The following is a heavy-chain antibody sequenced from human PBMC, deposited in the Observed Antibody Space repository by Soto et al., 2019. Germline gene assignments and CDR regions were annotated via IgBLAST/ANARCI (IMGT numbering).Heavy chain of an antibody. CDR3: ARSITMVRGVTIRSYYYYYGMDV. V-gene: IGHV1-69*06. Sequence: QVQLVQSGAEVKKPGSSVKVSCKASGGTFSSYAISWVRQAPGQGLEWMGGIIPIFGTANYAQKFQGRVTIIADKSTSTAYMELSSLRSEDTAVYYCARSITMVRGVTIRSYYYYYGMDVWGQGTTVTVSS. CDR1: GGTFSSYA. CDR2: IIPIFGTA. J-gene: IGHJ6*02. D-gene: IGHD3-10*01.